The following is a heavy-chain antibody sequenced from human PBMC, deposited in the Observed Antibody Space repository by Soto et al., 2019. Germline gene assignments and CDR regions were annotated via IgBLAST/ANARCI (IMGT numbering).Heavy chain of an antibody. CDR3: ARHPALSSSTSLSDY. J-gene: IGHJ4*02. V-gene: IGHV4-30-4*01. D-gene: IGHD2-2*01. CDR2: IYYSGST. Sequence: SETLSLTCTVSGGSISSGDYYWSWIRQPPGKGLEWIGYIYYSGSTYYNPSLKSRVTISVDTSKNQFSLKLSSVTAADTAVYYCARHPALSSSTSLSDYWGQGTLVTVPQ. CDR1: GGSISSGDYY.